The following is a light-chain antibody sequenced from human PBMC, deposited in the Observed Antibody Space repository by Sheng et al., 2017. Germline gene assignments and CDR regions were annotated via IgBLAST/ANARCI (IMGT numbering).Light chain of an antibody. J-gene: IGLJ2*01. CDR1: NVGSKS. CDR2: DDT. V-gene: IGLV3-21*02. CDR3: QVWDSSRDHVV. Sequence: SYVLTQPPSVSVAPGETARIPCGGNNVGSKSVHWYQQKPGQAPVVVVYDDTDRPSGIPERFSGSNAGNTATLTISRVEVGDEADYYCQVWDSSRDHVVFGGGTKLTVL.